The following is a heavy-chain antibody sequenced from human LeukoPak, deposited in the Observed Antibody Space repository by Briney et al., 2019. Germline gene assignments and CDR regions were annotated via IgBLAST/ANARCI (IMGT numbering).Heavy chain of an antibody. V-gene: IGHV4-38-2*02. CDR2: IYHSGST. CDR3: AREGLGYCSSTRCYYFDY. CDR1: GYSISSGYY. J-gene: IGHJ4*02. Sequence: SETLSLTCTVSGYSISSGYYWGWIRQPPGKGLEWIGSIYHSGSTYYNPSLKSRVTISVDTSKNQFSLKLSSVTAADTAVYYCAREGLGYCSSTRCYYFDYWGQGTLVTVSS. D-gene: IGHD2-2*01.